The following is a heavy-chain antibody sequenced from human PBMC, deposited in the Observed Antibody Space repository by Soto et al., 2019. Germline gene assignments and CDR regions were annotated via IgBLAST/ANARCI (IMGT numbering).Heavy chain of an antibody. CDR1: GFTFSNYA. CDR2: ISYDGSNK. V-gene: IGHV3-30-3*01. D-gene: IGHD2-2*01. CDR3: GRCSSTSCHLGSDY. J-gene: IGHJ4*02. Sequence: QVQLVESGGGVVQPGTSLRLSCAASGFTFSNYAMNWVRQAPGKGLEWVALISYDGSNKYYADSVKGRFTISRDNSKNTLYLQMISLRDADTVFYYCGRCSSTSCHLGSDYWGQGTLVTVSS.